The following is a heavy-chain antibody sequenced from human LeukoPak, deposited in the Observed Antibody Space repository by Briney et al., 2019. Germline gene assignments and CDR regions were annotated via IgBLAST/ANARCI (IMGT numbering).Heavy chain of an antibody. D-gene: IGHD1-26*01. Sequence: PSETLSLTCTVSGDSISSPFYYWAWIRQPPGKGLQWIGTIYYTGSTYSNPSLKSRVTISDETSNNQFFLRLASVTAADTALYYCARYSGSYPHDAFEIWGQGTMVTVSS. CDR1: GDSISSPFYY. J-gene: IGHJ3*02. V-gene: IGHV4-39*07. CDR2: IYYTGST. CDR3: ARYSGSYPHDAFEI.